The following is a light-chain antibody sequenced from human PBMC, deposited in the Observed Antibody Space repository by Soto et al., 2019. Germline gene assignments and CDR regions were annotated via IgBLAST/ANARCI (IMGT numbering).Light chain of an antibody. V-gene: IGLV2-14*03. CDR2: DVS. CDR3: SSFTGSNYV. Sequence: QSVLTQPASVSGSPGQSITISCTGTISDVGGYNFVSWYQQYPGKAPKLMICDVSNRPSGVSNRFSGSKSGNTASLTIYGLQAEDEADYYCSSFTGSNYVFGTGTKVTVL. CDR1: ISDVGGYNF. J-gene: IGLJ1*01.